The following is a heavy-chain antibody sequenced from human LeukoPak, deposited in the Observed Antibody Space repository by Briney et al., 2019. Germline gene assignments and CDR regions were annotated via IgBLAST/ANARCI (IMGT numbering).Heavy chain of an antibody. CDR3: ARIGDSSSWYVGYYFDY. CDR1: GGTFSSYA. CDR2: INPNSGGT. J-gene: IGHJ4*02. V-gene: IGHV1-2*02. D-gene: IGHD6-13*01. Sequence: ASVKVSCKASGGTFSSYAISWVRQAPGQGLEWMGWINPNSGGTNYAQKFQGRVTMTRDTSISTAYMELSRLRSDDTAVYYCARIGDSSSWYVGYYFDYWGQGTLVTVSS.